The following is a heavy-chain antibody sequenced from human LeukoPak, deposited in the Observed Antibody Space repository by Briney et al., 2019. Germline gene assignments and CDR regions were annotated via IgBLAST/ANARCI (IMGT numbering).Heavy chain of an antibody. CDR3: ARASIFGVD. J-gene: IGHJ4*02. CDR1: GYTFTSYY. V-gene: IGHV1-46*01. Sequence: GASVKVSCKASGYTFTSYYMHWVRQAPGQGLEWMGIINPSGGSTSYAQKFQGRVTMTTDTSTSTAYMELRSLRSDDTAVYYCARASIFGVDWGQGTLVTVSS. D-gene: IGHD3-3*01. CDR2: INPSGGST.